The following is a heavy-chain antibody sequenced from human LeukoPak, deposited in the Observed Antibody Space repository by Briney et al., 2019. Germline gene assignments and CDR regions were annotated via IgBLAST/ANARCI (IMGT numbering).Heavy chain of an antibody. CDR1: GITFSTYG. CDR2: ISHDGNNK. V-gene: IGHV3-30*18. J-gene: IGHJ6*02. Sequence: PGRSLRLSCAASGITFSTYGMYWVRQAPGKGLEWVAVISHDGNNKYYADSVKGRFTISRDNSKNTLYLQMNSLRAEDTAVYYCAKDVDTAMVTRYYYYGMDVWGQGTTVTVSS. D-gene: IGHD5-18*01. CDR3: AKDVDTAMVTRYYYYGMDV.